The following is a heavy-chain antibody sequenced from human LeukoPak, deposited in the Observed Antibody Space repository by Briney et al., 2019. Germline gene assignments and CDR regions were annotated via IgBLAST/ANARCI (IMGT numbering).Heavy chain of an antibody. CDR1: GGSIGTYY. Sequence: SETLSLTCTVSGGSIGTYYWSWIRQPPGKGLEWIGYTHYSGSTNYNPSLKSRVTISVDTSKNQFSLKLSSVTAADTAVYYCARQRSSGSIINPWGQGTLVTVSS. CDR3: ARQRSSGSIINP. J-gene: IGHJ5*02. D-gene: IGHD6-19*01. CDR2: THYSGST. V-gene: IGHV4-59*08.